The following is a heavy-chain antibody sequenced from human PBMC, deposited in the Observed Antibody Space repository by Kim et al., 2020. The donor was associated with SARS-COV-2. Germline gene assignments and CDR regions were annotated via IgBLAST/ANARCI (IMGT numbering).Heavy chain of an antibody. V-gene: IGHV5-51*01. Sequence: GASLQISCKGSGYSFTSYWIGWVRQMPGKGLEWMGIIYPGDSDTRYSPSFQGQVTISADKSISTAYLQWSSLKASDTAMYYCARPAVPDGTVVNKYYYYYGMDVWGQGTTVTVSS. CDR3: ARPAVPDGTVVNKYYYYYGMDV. CDR2: IYPGDSDT. D-gene: IGHD2-15*01. CDR1: GYSFTSYW. J-gene: IGHJ6*02.